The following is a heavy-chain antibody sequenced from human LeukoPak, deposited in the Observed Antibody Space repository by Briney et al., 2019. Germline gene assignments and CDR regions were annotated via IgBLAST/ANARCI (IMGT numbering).Heavy chain of an antibody. V-gene: IGHV3-23*01. CDR3: AKGDAYYDFWSGSSEASSFDP. J-gene: IGHJ5*02. CDR2: ISGSGGST. D-gene: IGHD3-3*01. CDR1: GFTFSSYA. Sequence: GGSLRLSCAASGFTFSSYAMSWVRQAPGKGLEWVSAISGSGGSTYYADSVKGRFTISRDNSKNTLYLQLNSLRSEDTAVYYCAKGDAYYDFWSGSSEASSFDPWGQGNLVPVSS.